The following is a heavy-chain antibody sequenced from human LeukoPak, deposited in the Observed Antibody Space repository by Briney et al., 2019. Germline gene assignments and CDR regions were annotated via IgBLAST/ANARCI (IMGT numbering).Heavy chain of an antibody. CDR1: GGTFSSYD. Sequence: GASVKVSRKASGGTFSSYDISWVRQAPGQGLEWMGAIIPIFGTANYAQKFQGRVTITADKSTSTAYMELSSLRSEDTAVYYCARRYDKNAFDIWGQGTMVTVSS. D-gene: IGHD3-10*01. V-gene: IGHV1-69*06. J-gene: IGHJ3*02. CDR3: ARRYDKNAFDI. CDR2: IIPIFGTA.